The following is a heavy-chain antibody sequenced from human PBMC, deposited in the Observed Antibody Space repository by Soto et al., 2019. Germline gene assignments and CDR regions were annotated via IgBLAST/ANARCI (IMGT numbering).Heavy chain of an antibody. CDR3: ARLGSSGYYYFDY. CDR1: GGSISSGDYY. Sequence: SETLSLTCTVSGGSISSGDYYWSWLRQPPGKGLEWIGYIYYSGSTYYNPSLKSRVTISVDTSKNQFSLKLSSVTAADTAVYYCARLGSSGYYYFDYWGQGTLVTVSS. J-gene: IGHJ4*02. V-gene: IGHV4-30-4*01. D-gene: IGHD3-22*01. CDR2: IYYSGST.